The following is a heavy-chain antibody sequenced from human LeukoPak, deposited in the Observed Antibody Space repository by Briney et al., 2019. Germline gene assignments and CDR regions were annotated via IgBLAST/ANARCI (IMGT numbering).Heavy chain of an antibody. CDR3: AALDHGHDY. CDR2: IDSDGSRI. V-gene: IGHV3-74*03. Sequence: AGGSLRLSCEGSGFTFSTSWMHWVRQAPGKGLVWVSRIDSDGSRITYADSVKGRFTISRDNAKNTVYLQMNSLRAEDTAVYYCAALDHGHDYWGQGTLVTVSS. CDR1: GFTFSTSW. J-gene: IGHJ4*02.